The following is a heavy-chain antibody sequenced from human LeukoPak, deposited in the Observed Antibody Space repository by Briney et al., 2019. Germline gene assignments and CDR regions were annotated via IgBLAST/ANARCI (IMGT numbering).Heavy chain of an antibody. CDR2: IRSKAYGGTT. V-gene: IGHV3-49*04. CDR3: TRGSSGYYYYGMDV. J-gene: IGHJ6*02. D-gene: IGHD6-19*01. Sequence: GGSLRLSCAASGFTFSSYSVNWVRQAPGKGLEWVGFIRSKAYGGTTECAASVKGRFTISRDDSKSIAYLQMNSLKTEDTAVYYCTRGSSGYYYYGMDVWGQGTTVTVSS. CDR1: GFTFSSYS.